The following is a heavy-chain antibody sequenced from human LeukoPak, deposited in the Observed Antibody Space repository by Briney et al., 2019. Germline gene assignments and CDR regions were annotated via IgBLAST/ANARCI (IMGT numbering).Heavy chain of an antibody. CDR3: AKGGTLRFWLDY. V-gene: IGHV3-30*02. Sequence: GGSLRLSCAASGLTPSSLGMHWVRQAPGKGLEWVAFIRSDGINKYYADSVKGRFTVSRDSSKNTLYLQMSSLRAEDTAVYYCAKGGTLRFWLDYWGQGTLVTVSP. D-gene: IGHD3-3*01. CDR1: GLTPSSLG. J-gene: IGHJ4*02. CDR2: IRSDGINK.